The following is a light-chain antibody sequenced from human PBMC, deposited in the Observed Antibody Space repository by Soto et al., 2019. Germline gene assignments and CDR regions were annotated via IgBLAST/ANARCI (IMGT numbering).Light chain of an antibody. CDR2: DAS. J-gene: IGKJ2*01. CDR3: QQFNSYPYT. CDR1: QGISSA. V-gene: IGKV1-13*02. Sequence: AIRLTQSPSSLSASVGDRVTITCRASQGISSALAWYQQKPGKAPKLLIYDASSLESGDPSRFSGSGSWTDFTLTISSLQPEDFATYYCQQFNSYPYTFGQGTKLEIK.